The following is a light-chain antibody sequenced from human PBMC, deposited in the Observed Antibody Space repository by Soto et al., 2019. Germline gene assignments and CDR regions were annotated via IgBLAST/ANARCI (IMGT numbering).Light chain of an antibody. CDR3: TSYVGSNNFYV. CDR1: SSDVGGYNF. Sequence: QSVLTQPPSASRSPGQSVTISCTGTSSDVGGYNFVSWYQQHPGKAPKLMIYEVNNRPSGVPDRFSGSKSGNTASLTVSGLQAEDEADYYCTSYVGSNNFYVFGTGTKVTVL. CDR2: EVN. J-gene: IGLJ1*01. V-gene: IGLV2-8*02.